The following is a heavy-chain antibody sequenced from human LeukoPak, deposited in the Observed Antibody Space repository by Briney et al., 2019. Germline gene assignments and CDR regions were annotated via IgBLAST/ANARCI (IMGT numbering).Heavy chain of an antibody. CDR1: GFTFSSYA. D-gene: IGHD6-13*01. J-gene: IGHJ4*02. Sequence: GGSLRLSCAASGFTFSSYAMSWVRQAPGKGLEWVSAISGSGGSTYYADSVKGRFTISRDNSKNTLYLQMNSLRVEDTAVYYCATSSSSWYYFDYWGQGTLVTVSS. V-gene: IGHV3-23*01. CDR3: ATSSSSWYYFDY. CDR2: ISGSGGST.